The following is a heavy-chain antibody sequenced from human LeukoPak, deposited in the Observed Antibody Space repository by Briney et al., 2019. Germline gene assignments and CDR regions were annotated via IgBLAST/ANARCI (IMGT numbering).Heavy chain of an antibody. CDR1: GGSISSYY. CDR3: AKVLSFAVAGTREYYNGMDV. V-gene: IGHV4-59*08. J-gene: IGHJ6*02. D-gene: IGHD6-19*01. CDR2: IYYSGST. Sequence: PSETLSLTCTVSGGSISSYYWSWIRQPPGKGLEWIGYIYYSGSTNYNPSLKSRVTISVDTSKNQISLKLSSVTAAYTAVYDCAKVLSFAVAGTREYYNGMDVWGQGTTVTVSS.